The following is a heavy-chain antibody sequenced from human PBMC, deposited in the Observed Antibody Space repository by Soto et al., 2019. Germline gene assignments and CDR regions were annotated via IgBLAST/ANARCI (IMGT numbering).Heavy chain of an antibody. Sequence: QVQLVQSGTEVKKPGASVKVSCKASGGTFRRSGFHWVRQAPGQGLEWMGMIVPSVDTTNYAQKFQARVTISAHQFTSTVYIELRSLRSEDTAVYYCARCPQPPDTDDPYAVDVWGQGTRVIVSS. D-gene: IGHD2-8*02. CDR1: GGTFRRSG. CDR2: IVPSVDTT. CDR3: ARCPQPPDTDDPYAVDV. V-gene: IGHV1-69*18. J-gene: IGHJ6*02.